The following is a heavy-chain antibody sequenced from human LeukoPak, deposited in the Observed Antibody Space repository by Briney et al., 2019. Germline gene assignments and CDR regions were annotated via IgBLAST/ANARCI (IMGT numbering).Heavy chain of an antibody. V-gene: IGHV3-30-3*01. CDR1: GFTFSDYA. CDR3: ARVPSDY. CDR2: ISNVGGSK. Sequence: PGRSLRLSCAASGFTFSDYAIHWVRQAPGKGLEWVSVISNVGGSKHYADSVKGRFTISRDNAKNSVYLEMNSLRVEDTAVYYCARVPSDYWGQGTLVTVSS. J-gene: IGHJ4*02.